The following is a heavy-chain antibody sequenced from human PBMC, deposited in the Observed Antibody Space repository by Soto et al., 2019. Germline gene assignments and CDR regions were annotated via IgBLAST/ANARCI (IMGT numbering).Heavy chain of an antibody. CDR2: ISYDGSNK. CDR3: ARDPGY. V-gene: IGHV3-30-3*01. J-gene: IGHJ4*02. Sequence: QVQLVEAGGGVVQPGRSLRLSCAASGFTFSSYAMHWVRQAPGKGLEWVAVISYDGSNKYYADSVKGRFTISRDNSKNTLYLQMNSVRDEDTAVYYCARDPGYWGQGTLVTVSS. CDR1: GFTFSSYA. D-gene: IGHD3-10*01.